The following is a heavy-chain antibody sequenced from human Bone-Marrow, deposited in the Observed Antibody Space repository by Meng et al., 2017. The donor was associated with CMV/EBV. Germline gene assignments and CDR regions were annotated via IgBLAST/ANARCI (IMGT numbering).Heavy chain of an antibody. Sequence: GESLKISCAASGFTFSSYAMSWVRQAPGKGLEWVSAISGSGGSTYYADSVKGRFTISRDNSKNTLELQMNSLRDEDTAGYYCARDRPPAFLEWFESHYFDYWGQGTLVTVSS. CDR2: ISGSGGST. D-gene: IGHD3-3*01. CDR1: GFTFSSYA. CDR3: ARDRPPAFLEWFESHYFDY. V-gene: IGHV3-23*01. J-gene: IGHJ4*02.